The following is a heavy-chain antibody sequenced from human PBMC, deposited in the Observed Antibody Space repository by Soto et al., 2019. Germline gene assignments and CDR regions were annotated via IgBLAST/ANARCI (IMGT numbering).Heavy chain of an antibody. CDR1: GYSFTSHW. J-gene: IGHJ6*02. Sequence: PGESLKISCKGSGYSFTSHWIGWVRQMPGKGLEWMGIIYPGDSDTRYSPSFQGQVTISADKSISTAYLQWSSLKASDTAMYYCARTAAAGKYYYAMGVWGQGTTVTVSS. CDR3: ARTAAAGKYYYAMGV. V-gene: IGHV5-51*01. D-gene: IGHD6-13*01. CDR2: IYPGDSDT.